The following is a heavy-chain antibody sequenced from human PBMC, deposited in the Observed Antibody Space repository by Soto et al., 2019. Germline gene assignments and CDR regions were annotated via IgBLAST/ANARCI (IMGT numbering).Heavy chain of an antibody. CDR2: ISAYNGNT. CDR3: ARELSLAWLGSLVDACDM. D-gene: IGHD3-22*01. J-gene: IGHJ3*02. V-gene: IGHV1-18*01. CDR1: GYTFTSYG. Sequence: QVQLVQSGAEVKKPGASVKVSCKASGYTFTSYGISWVRQAPGQGLEWMGWISAYNGNTNYAQKLQGRVTMTTDTSTSTAYMELRSLRSDDTAVYSCARELSLAWLGSLVDACDMWGQGTMVTVSS.